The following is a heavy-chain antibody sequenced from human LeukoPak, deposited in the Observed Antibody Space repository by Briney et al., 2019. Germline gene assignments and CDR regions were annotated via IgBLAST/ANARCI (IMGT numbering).Heavy chain of an antibody. Sequence: SVKVSCKASGGTFSSYAISWVRQAPGQGLEWMGGIIPSFGTANYAQKFQGRVTITTDESTSTAYMELSSLRSEDTAVYYCARGVTEVYYYYYMDVWGKGTTVTVSS. CDR1: GGTFSSYA. D-gene: IGHD1-14*01. CDR2: IIPSFGTA. J-gene: IGHJ6*03. V-gene: IGHV1-69*05. CDR3: ARGVTEVYYYYYMDV.